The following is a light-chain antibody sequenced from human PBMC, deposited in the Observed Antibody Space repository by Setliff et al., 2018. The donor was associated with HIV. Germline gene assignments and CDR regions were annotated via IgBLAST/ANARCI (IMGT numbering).Light chain of an antibody. Sequence: EIVLTQSPGTLSLSPGERATLSCRASQSVRTYFLAWYQQKPGLAPRLLIYETSTRATGIPDRFSGSGSGTDFSLTISRLEPEDFAIYYCQQYGSLPRTFGQGTKVDIK. J-gene: IGKJ1*01. CDR1: QSVRTYF. CDR2: ETS. CDR3: QQYGSLPRT. V-gene: IGKV3D-20*01.